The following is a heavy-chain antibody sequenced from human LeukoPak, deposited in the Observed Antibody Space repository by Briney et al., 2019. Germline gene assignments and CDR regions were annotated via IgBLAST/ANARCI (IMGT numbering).Heavy chain of an antibody. CDR2: ISSRSSTI. J-gene: IGHJ4*02. Sequence: GGSLRLSCAASGFRFSSYSMNWVRQAPGKGLEWVSYISSRSSTIYYADSVKGRFTISRDNAKISLYLQMNSLRAEDTAVYYCARRTASDYYFDYWGQGTLVTVSS. D-gene: IGHD2-21*02. CDR1: GFRFSSYS. CDR3: ARRTASDYYFDY. V-gene: IGHV3-48*01.